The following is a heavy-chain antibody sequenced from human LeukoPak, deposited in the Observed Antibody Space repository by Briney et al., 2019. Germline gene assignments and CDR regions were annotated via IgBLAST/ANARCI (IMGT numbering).Heavy chain of an antibody. CDR2: LYSGSDT. CDR3: HYDFWSGYYVFDY. D-gene: IGHD3-3*01. J-gene: IGHJ4*02. Sequence: GGSLTLSCAASGFSVSLNYMNWVRQAPGKGLEWVSILYSGSDTYYADSVKGRFTISRDNSKNVLYLQMDSLRAEDTAVYYCHYDFWSGYYVFDYWGQGTLVTVSS. CDR1: GFSVSLNY. V-gene: IGHV3-53*01.